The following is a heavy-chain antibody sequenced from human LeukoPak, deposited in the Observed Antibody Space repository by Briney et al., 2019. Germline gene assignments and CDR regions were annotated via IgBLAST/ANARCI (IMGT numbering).Heavy chain of an antibody. J-gene: IGHJ6*02. CDR3: ARDPRPYCSGGSCYSEYYYYYYGMDV. Sequence: GGSLSPSWAAPGFTFSSFGLPWVRRAQGKGLEWVAVIWYDGSKKSFADSVKGRFTISRDNSKNTLYLQMNSLRAEDTAVYYCARDPRPYCSGGSCYSEYYYYYYGMDVWGQGTTVTVSS. CDR2: IWYDGSKK. CDR1: GFTFSSFG. D-gene: IGHD2-15*01. V-gene: IGHV3-33*01.